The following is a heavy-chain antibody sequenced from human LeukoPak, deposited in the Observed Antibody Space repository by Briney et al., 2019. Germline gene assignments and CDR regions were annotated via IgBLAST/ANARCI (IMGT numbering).Heavy chain of an antibody. J-gene: IGHJ5*02. CDR1: GFTFSSHW. CDR3: ARDRFYGGYAWFDP. V-gene: IGHV3-7*04. D-gene: IGHD4-17*01. CDR2: IKQDGSEK. Sequence: GGSLRLSCAASGFTFSSHWMSWVRQAPGKGLEWVANIKQDGSEKYYVDSVKSRFTISRDNAKNSLYLQMNSLRAEDTAVYYCARDRFYGGYAWFDPWGQGTLVTVSS.